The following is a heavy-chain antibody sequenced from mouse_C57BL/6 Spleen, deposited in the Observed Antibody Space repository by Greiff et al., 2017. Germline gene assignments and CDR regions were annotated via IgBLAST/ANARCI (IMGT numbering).Heavy chain of an antibody. V-gene: IGHV5-17*01. Sequence: EVQLVESGGGLVKPGGSLKLSCAASGFTFSDYGMHWVRQAPEKGLEWVAYISSGSSTIYYADTVKGRFTISRDNAKNTLFLQMTSLRSEDTAMYCCARPGVTTRAWFAYWGQGTLVTVSA. D-gene: IGHD2-2*01. CDR2: ISSGSSTI. J-gene: IGHJ3*01. CDR1: GFTFSDYG. CDR3: ARPGVTTRAWFAY.